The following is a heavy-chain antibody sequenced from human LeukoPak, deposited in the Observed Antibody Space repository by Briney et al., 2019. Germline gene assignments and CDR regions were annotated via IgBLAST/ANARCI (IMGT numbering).Heavy chain of an antibody. J-gene: IGHJ6*02. CDR1: GGTFSSYA. D-gene: IGHD2-15*01. Sequence: SVKVSCTASGGTFSSYAISWVRQAPGQGLEWMGGIIPIFGTANYAQKFQGRVTITADESTSTAYMELSSLRSEDTAVYYCATKGYCSGGSCYYYYYGMDVWGQGTTVTVSS. V-gene: IGHV1-69*13. CDR2: IIPIFGTA. CDR3: ATKGYCSGGSCYYYYYGMDV.